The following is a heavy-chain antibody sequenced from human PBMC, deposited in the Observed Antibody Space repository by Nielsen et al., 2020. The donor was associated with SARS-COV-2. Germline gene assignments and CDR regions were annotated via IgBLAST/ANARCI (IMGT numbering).Heavy chain of an antibody. V-gene: IGHV1-2*04. J-gene: IGHJ3*02. D-gene: IGHD3-10*01. CDR2: INPNSGGT. Sequence: WVRQAPGQGLEWMGWINPNSGGTNYAQKFQGWVTMTRDTSISTAYMELGRLRSDDTAVYYCARGKHYYGSGSYYNVVVSDAFDIWGQGTTVTVSS. CDR3: ARGKHYYGSGSYYNVVVSDAFDI.